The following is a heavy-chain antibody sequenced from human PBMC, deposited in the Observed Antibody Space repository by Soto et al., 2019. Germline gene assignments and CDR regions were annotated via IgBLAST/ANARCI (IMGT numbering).Heavy chain of an antibody. J-gene: IGHJ6*03. Sequence: QVQLVQSGAELKKPGASAKVSCKASGYIFTSYGISWVRQAPGQGLEWMAWISVDSGNTNYAQNFQGRVTMTTDTAASTAHTELRSLRSADTAVYYCARLNGSGTNYYMDVWGTGTTVIVSS. CDR2: ISVDSGNT. CDR1: GYIFTSYG. D-gene: IGHD3-10*01. V-gene: IGHV1-18*01. CDR3: ARLNGSGTNYYMDV.